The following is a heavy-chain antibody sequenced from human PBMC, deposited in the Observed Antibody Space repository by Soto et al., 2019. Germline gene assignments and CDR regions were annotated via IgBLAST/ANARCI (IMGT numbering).Heavy chain of an antibody. CDR3: ARTHYYDSSGAHYYYGMDV. V-gene: IGHV4-34*01. J-gene: IGHJ6*02. D-gene: IGHD3-22*01. CDR2: INHSGST. CDR1: GGSFSGYY. Sequence: PSETLSLTCAVYGGSFSGYYWSWIRQPPGKGLEWIGEINHSGSTNYNPSLKSRVTISVDTSKNQFSLKLSSVTAADTAVYYCARTHYYDSSGAHYYYGMDVWGQGTTVTVSS.